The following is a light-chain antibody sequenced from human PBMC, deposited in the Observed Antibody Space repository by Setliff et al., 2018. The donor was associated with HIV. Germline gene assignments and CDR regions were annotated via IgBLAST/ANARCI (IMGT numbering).Light chain of an antibody. CDR1: ALPKQY. V-gene: IGLV3-25*03. J-gene: IGLJ3*02. Sequence: SYELTQPPSVSVSPGQTARITCSGDALPKQYAYWYQQKPGQAPVLVIYKDSERPSGIPERFSGSNSGTTVTLTISGVQAEDEADYYCQSADSSGTSWVFGGGTKVTVL. CDR2: KDS. CDR3: QSADSSGTSWV.